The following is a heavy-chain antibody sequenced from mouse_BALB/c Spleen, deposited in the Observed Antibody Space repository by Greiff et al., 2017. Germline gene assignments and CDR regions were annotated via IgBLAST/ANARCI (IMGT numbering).Heavy chain of an antibody. Sequence: EVQLQQSGAELVRSGASVKLSCTASGFNIKDYYMHWVKQRPEQGLEWIGWIDPENGDTEYAPKFQGKATMTADTSSNTAYLQLSSLTSEDTAVYYCNATYGSSYDFDYWGQGTTLTVSS. CDR1: GFNIKDYY. CDR3: NATYGSSYDFDY. J-gene: IGHJ2*01. D-gene: IGHD1-1*01. V-gene: IGHV14-4*02. CDR2: IDPENGDT.